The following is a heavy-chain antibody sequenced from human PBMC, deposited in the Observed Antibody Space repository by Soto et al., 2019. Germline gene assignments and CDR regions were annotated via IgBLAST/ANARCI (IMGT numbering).Heavy chain of an antibody. J-gene: IGHJ5*02. D-gene: IGHD6-13*01. CDR3: AREGSRGNWFDP. CDR2: IYYSGST. V-gene: IGHV4-30-4*01. CDR1: GGSISSYY. Sequence: SETLSLTCTVSGGSISSYYWSWIRQPPGKGLEWIGYIYYSGSTYYNPSLKSRVTISVDTSKNQFSLKLSSVTAADTAVYYCAREGSRGNWFDPWGQGTLVTVSS.